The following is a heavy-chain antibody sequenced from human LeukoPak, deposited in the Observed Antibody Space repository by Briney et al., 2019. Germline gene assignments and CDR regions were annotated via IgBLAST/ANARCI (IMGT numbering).Heavy chain of an antibody. V-gene: IGHV3-33*01. D-gene: IGHD3-22*01. Sequence: GGSRRLSCAPPGFTFSSYGMHWVRQAPGKGLEWVAVIWYEGSNKYYVDSVQGRFTISRDNSKNTLYLQMSSLRAEDTAVYYCARGDYYDSSGYYFPDAFDIWGQGTMVTVSS. J-gene: IGHJ3*02. CDR3: ARGDYYDSSGYYFPDAFDI. CDR2: IWYEGSNK. CDR1: GFTFSSYG.